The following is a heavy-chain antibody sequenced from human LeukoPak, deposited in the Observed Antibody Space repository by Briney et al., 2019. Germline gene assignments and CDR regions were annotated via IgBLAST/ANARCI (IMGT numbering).Heavy chain of an antibody. V-gene: IGHV4-59*01. Sequence: SETLSLTCTVSGGSISSYYWSWIRQPPGKGLEWIGYIYYSGSTNYNPSPKSRVTISVDTSKNQFSLKLSSVTAADTAVYYCARGLRRSSSWDYYYYMDVWGKGTTVTISS. CDR3: ARGLRRSSSWDYYYYMDV. D-gene: IGHD6-13*01. CDR2: IYYSGST. CDR1: GGSISSYY. J-gene: IGHJ6*03.